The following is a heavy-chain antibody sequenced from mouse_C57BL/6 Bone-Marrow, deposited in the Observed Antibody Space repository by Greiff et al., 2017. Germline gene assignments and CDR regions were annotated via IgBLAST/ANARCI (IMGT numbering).Heavy chain of an antibody. CDR3: ARSFDGYWYFDV. D-gene: IGHD2-3*01. CDR2: IDPSDSYT. Sequence: QVQLQQPGAELVMPGASVKLSCKASGYTFTSYWMHWVKQRPGQGLEWIGEIDPSDSYTNYNQKFKGKSTLTVDKSSSTAYMQLSSPTSEDSAVYYCARSFDGYWYFDVWGTGTTVTVSS. V-gene: IGHV1-69*01. CDR1: GYTFTSYW. J-gene: IGHJ1*03.